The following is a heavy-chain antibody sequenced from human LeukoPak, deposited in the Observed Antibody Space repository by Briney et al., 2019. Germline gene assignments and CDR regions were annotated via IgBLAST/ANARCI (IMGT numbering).Heavy chain of an antibody. CDR2: IYYSGST. D-gene: IGHD4-17*01. CDR1: GGSISSYY. CDR3: ARASYGDKGFYYYYYMDV. J-gene: IGHJ6*03. V-gene: IGHV4-59*01. Sequence: SETLSLTCTVSGGSISSYYWSWIRQPPGKGLEWIGYIYYSGSTNYNPSLKSRVTISVDTSKNQFSLELSSVTAADTAVYYCARASYGDKGFYYYYYMDVWGKGTTVTVSS.